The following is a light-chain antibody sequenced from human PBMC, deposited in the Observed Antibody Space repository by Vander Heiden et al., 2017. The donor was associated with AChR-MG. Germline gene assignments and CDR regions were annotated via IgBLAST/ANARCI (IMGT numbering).Light chain of an antibody. CDR2: DDI. V-gene: IGLV3-21*02. CDR3: QVWDSSRDRLV. CDR1: NLGRKS. Sequence: SYVLTPPPSVSVAPGHTARTTCGGINLGRKSVHWYQQKPGQAPVLVVYDDIDRPSGIPERFSGSNSGNTATLTISRVEAGDEADYYCQVWDSSRDRLVFGGGTKLTV. J-gene: IGLJ3*02.